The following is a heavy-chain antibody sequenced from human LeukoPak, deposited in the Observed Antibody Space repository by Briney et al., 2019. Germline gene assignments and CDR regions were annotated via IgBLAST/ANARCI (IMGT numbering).Heavy chain of an antibody. CDR3: ASHRYDSSGYYDY. CDR2: IIPILGIA. J-gene: IGHJ4*02. V-gene: IGHV1-69*04. CDR1: GGTFSSYA. Sequence: GASVKVSCKAFGGTFSSYAISWVRQAPGQGLEWMGRIIPILGIANYAQKFQGRVTITADKSTSTAYMELSSLRSEDTAVYYCASHRYDSSGYYDYWGQGTLVTVSS. D-gene: IGHD3-22*01.